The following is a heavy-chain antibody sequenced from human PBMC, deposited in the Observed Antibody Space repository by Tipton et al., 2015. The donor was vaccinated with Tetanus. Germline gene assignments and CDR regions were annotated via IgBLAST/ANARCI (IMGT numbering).Heavy chain of an antibody. CDR3: ARPCVVPAAESVYGDSAFDT. J-gene: IGHJ4*02. Sequence: TLSLTCTVSGGSISSGGYYWSWIRQHPGKGLEWIGYIYYSGSTYYNPSLKSRVTISVDTSKNQFSLKLSSVTAADTAVYYCARPCVVPAAESVYGDSAFDTRGQGSLFPVSS. D-gene: IGHD2-2*01. CDR1: GGSISSGGYY. CDR2: IYYSGST. V-gene: IGHV4-31*03.